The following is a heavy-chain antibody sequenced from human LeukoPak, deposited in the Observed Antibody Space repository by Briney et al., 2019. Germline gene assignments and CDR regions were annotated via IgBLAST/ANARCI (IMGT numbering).Heavy chain of an antibody. J-gene: IGHJ4*02. CDR1: GFTFSSYA. CDR3: AKSDSSSWFFDY. V-gene: IGHV3-23*01. Sequence: GGSLRLSCAASGFTFSSYAMSWVRQAPGKGLEWVSAISGSGGSTYYADSVKGRFTISRDNSKNTLYLQMNSLRAEDTAVHYCAKSDSSSWFFDYWGQGTLVTVSS. D-gene: IGHD6-13*01. CDR2: ISGSGGST.